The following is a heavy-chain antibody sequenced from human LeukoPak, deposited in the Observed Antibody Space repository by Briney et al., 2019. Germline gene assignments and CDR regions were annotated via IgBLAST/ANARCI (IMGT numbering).Heavy chain of an antibody. J-gene: IGHJ4*02. CDR2: TQADGNEI. CDR1: GPTLKTYR. CDR3: TRNRATNDY. Sequence: PGGSLRPSSTASGPTLKTYRTTWDRQAQGEGMGWVASTQADGNEIQHGDSVKGQFTISKDNDKNSLYLQMNNLRAEDTAVYYYTRNRATNDYWGQGTLVTVSS. D-gene: IGHD1-26*01. V-gene: IGHV3-7*01.